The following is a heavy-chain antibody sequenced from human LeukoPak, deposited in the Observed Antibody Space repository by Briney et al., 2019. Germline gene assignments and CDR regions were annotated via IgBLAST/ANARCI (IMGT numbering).Heavy chain of an antibody. CDR3: ARHISTVTTGSYFDY. CDR2: IYYSGST. Sequence: PSETLSLTCTVSGGSISSYYWRWIRQPPGKGLEWIGYIYYSGSTNYNPSLKSRVTISVDTSKNQFSLKLSSVTAADTAVYYCARHISTVTTGSYFDYWGQGTLVTVSS. V-gene: IGHV4-59*08. D-gene: IGHD4-17*01. J-gene: IGHJ4*02. CDR1: GGSISSYY.